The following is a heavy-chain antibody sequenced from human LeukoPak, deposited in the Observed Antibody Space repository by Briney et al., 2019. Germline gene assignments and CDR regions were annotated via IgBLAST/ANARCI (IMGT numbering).Heavy chain of an antibody. Sequence: SETLSLTCTVSGGSISSYYWSWSRRPPGKGLEWIGYIYYSGGTNSNPSLTSRVTISVYTSNNKCSLKLRSVTPAGTAVYHCASGIQLGAFDIWGQGTMVTVSS. CDR2: IYYSGGT. CDR1: GGSISSYY. J-gene: IGHJ3*02. CDR3: ASGIQLGAFDI. V-gene: IGHV4-59*01. D-gene: IGHD5-24*01.